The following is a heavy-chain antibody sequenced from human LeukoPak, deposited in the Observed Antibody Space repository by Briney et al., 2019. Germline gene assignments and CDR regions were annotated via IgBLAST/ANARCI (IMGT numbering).Heavy chain of an antibody. D-gene: IGHD6-13*01. CDR2: INPNSGGT. CDR3: ARLCSYSSSWYYPSHWFDP. V-gene: IGHV1-2*02. CDR1: GYTFTGYY. Sequence: ASVKVSCKASGYTFTGYYMHWVRQAPGQGLEWMGWINPNSGGTNYAQKFQGRVTMTRDTSISTAYMELSRPRSDDTAVYYCARLCSYSSSWYYPSHWFDPWGQGTLVTVSS. J-gene: IGHJ5*02.